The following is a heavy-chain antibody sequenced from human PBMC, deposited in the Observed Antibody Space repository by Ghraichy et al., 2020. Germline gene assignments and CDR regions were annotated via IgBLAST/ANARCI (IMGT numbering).Heavy chain of an antibody. CDR1: GGSISSSSHY. J-gene: IGHJ4*02. V-gene: IGHV4-39*01. Sequence: SETLSLTCTVSGGSISSSSHYWGWIRQPPGKGLEWIGSIYYSGSTYYNPSLKSRVTISVDTSKNQFSLKLSSVTAADTAVYYCARHEGGNHYYDSSGYYYVYWGQGTLVTVSS. D-gene: IGHD3-22*01. CDR3: ARHEGGNHYYDSSGYYYVY. CDR2: IYYSGST.